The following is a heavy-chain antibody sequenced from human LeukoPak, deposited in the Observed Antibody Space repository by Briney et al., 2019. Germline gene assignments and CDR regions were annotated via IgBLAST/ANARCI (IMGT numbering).Heavy chain of an antibody. CDR1: GGSISSSSHY. J-gene: IGHJ4*02. Sequence: PSETLSLTCTVSGGSISSSSHYWGWIRQPPEKGLEWIGSISYSGSTYDNPSLKSRVTISVDTSKNQFFLKLTSVTASESAVYYCARSKIGPAGPHYFDYWGQGTLATVSS. CDR3: ARSKIGPAGPHYFDY. V-gene: IGHV4-39*01. D-gene: IGHD6-13*01. CDR2: ISYSGST.